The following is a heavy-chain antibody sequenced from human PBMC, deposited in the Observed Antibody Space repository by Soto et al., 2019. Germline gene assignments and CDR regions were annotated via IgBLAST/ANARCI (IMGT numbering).Heavy chain of an antibody. D-gene: IGHD2-2*01. CDR1: GGTFDSNA. J-gene: IGHJ3*02. CDR2: IIPIFGTI. Sequence: QVQLVQSGTEVRKPGSSVKVSCKASGGTFDSNAISWVRLAPGQGLEWMGGIIPIFGTINNAQQFQDRVTMTAAESANIVYMELSSLRSEDTAIYYCAREGLTFGPGAVGGAFDIWGQGTLVTVSS. CDR3: AREGLTFGPGAVGGAFDI. V-gene: IGHV1-69*12.